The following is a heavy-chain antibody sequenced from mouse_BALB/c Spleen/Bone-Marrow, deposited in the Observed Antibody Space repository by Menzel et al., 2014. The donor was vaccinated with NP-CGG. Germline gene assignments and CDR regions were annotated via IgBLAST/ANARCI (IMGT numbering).Heavy chain of an antibody. CDR2: IWAGGST. Sequence: VQLQQSGPGPVPPSQSLSITCTVSGFSLTSYGVHWVRQPPGKGLEWLGVIWAGGSTDYNSALMSRLSISKDNSKSQVFLKMNSLQTDDTAMYYCARDESGSCGDYWGQGTSVTISS. CDR3: ARDESGSCGDY. J-gene: IGHJ4*01. V-gene: IGHV2-9*02. CDR1: GFSLTSYG. D-gene: IGHD1-1*02.